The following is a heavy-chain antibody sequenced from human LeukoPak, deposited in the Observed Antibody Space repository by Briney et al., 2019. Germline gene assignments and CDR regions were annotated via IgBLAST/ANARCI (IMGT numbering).Heavy chain of an antibody. V-gene: IGHV4-34*01. CDR2: INHSGST. Sequence: NPSETLSLTCAVYGGSFSGYYWSWIRQPPGKGLEWIGEINHSGSTNYNPSLKSRVTISVDTSKNQFSLKLTSVTAADTAVYYCARQTGVGLFILPGGRGTLVTVSS. D-gene: IGHD3-3*01. CDR3: ARQTGVGLFILP. J-gene: IGHJ4*02. CDR1: GGSFSGYY.